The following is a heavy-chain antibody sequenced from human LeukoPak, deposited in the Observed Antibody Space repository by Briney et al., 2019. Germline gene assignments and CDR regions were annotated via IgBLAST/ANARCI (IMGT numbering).Heavy chain of an antibody. CDR1: GGSISSYY. D-gene: IGHD2-2*01. J-gene: IGHJ6*03. Sequence: SETLSLTCTVSGGSISSYYWSWIRQPAGKGLEWIGRIYTSGSTNYNPSLKSRVTMSVDTSKNQFSLKLSSMTAADTAVYYCAREREYCSSTSCYYYYYYMDVWGKGTTVTVSS. CDR3: AREREYCSSTSCYYYYYYMDV. V-gene: IGHV4-4*07. CDR2: IYTSGST.